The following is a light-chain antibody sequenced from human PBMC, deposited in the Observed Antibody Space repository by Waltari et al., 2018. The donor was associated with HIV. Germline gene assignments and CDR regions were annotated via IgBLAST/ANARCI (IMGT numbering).Light chain of an antibody. CDR2: EDS. CDR3: YSTDSSGNHRV. Sequence: SYELTQPPSVSVSPGQTARITCSGDALPKKYAYWYQQKSGRAPVLVIYEDSKRPSGTPGGFSGSSSGTMATLTISGAQVEDEADYYGYSTDSSGNHRVFGGGTKLTVL. CDR1: ALPKKY. J-gene: IGLJ3*02. V-gene: IGLV3-10*01.